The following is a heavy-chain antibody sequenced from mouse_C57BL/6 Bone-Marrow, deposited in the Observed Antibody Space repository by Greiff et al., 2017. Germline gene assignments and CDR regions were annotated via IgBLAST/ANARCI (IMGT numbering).Heavy chain of an antibody. J-gene: IGHJ4*01. CDR3: ARSDSSGYDYAMDY. D-gene: IGHD3-2*02. Sequence: EVHLVESGGGLVQPGGSLKLSCAASGFTFSDYYMYWVRQTPEKRLEWVAYISNGGGSTYYPDTVKGRFTISRDNAKNTLYLQMSRLKSEDTAMYYCARSDSSGYDYAMDYWGQGTSVTVSS. CDR1: GFTFSDYY. CDR2: ISNGGGST. V-gene: IGHV5-12*01.